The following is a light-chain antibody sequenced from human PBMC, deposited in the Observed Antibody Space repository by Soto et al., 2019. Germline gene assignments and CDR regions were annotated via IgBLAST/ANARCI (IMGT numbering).Light chain of an antibody. J-gene: IGKJ2*01. CDR3: QQANNFPYT. V-gene: IGKV1D-12*01. CDR2: SVS. Sequence: DIQMTQSPSSVSASVGDRVTITCRASQGVSTYLAWYQQKPGKAPRLLIHSVSSLESGVPSRFSGSGSGTDFSLTISSLQPEDFATYFCQQANNFPYTFGQGTKLEI. CDR1: QGVSTY.